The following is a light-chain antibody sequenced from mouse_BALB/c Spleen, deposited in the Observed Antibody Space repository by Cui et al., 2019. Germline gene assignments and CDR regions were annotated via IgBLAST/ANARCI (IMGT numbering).Light chain of an antibody. CDR1: QNVGTN. CDR2: SAS. V-gene: IGKV6-15*01. CDR3: QQYNSYPFT. J-gene: IGKJ4*01. Sequence: DIVMTQSQKFISTSVGDRVSVTCQASQNVGTNVAWYQQKPGQSPKALIYSASYRYSGVPDGFTGSGSGTDFTLTISNVQSEDLAEYFCQQYNSYPFTFGSGTKLEIK.